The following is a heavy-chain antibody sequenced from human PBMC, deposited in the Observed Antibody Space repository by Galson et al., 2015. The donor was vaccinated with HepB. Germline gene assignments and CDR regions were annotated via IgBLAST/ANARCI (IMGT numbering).Heavy chain of an antibody. D-gene: IGHD4-23*01. CDR3: ARHGITVVTPAYYYYMDV. V-gene: IGHV5-10-1*01. Sequence: QSGAEVKKPGESLRISCTGSGSSFTSYWISWVRQMPGKGLEWMGRIDPSDSYTNYSPSFQGHVTISADKSISTAYLQWSSLKASDTAMYYCARHGITVVTPAYYYYMDVWGKGTTVTVSS. CDR2: IDPSDSYT. J-gene: IGHJ6*03. CDR1: GSSFTSYW.